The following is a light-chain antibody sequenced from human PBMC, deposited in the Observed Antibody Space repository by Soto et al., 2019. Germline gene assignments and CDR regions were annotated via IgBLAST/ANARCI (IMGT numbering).Light chain of an antibody. CDR1: SGDIGSYNR. CDR2: EVT. V-gene: IGLV2-14*01. CDR3: STYTNINTRACV. Sequence: QSALTQPASVSGSHGQSITISCTGTSGDIGSYNRVSGYQQHPGKAPKLIIYEVTDRPSGVSNRFSGSKSGNTASLTISGLQAEDEAEYYCSTYTNINTRACVFGTGTKLTVL. J-gene: IGLJ1*01.